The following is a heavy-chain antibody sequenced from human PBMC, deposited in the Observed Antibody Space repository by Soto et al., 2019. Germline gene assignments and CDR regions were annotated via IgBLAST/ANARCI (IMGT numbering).Heavy chain of an antibody. J-gene: IGHJ6*02. Sequence: PSETLSLTCTFSGGPISSYYWGWIRQPPGKGLEWIGSIYYSGYTYYNPSLKSRVTISVDTSKNQFSLKLSSVTAADTAVYYCARHNGPLYVGYYYDMDVWGQGTTVTVSS. CDR3: ARHNGPLYVGYYYDMDV. CDR1: GGPISSYY. V-gene: IGHV4-39*01. CDR2: IYYSGYT. D-gene: IGHD3-16*01.